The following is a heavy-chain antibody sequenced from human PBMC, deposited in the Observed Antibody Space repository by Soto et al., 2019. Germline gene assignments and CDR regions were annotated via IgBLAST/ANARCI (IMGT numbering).Heavy chain of an antibody. J-gene: IGHJ4*02. CDR2: INAGYGNT. CDR3: ARDTGDGTFDF. Sequence: RASVKVSCKASGYTFSSYAMHWVRQAPGQRLEWMGWINAGYGNTKSSQKFQDRVTISRDTSASTAYMELTSLRSEDTAAYYCARDTGDGTFDFWGQGTLVTVSS. D-gene: IGHD7-27*01. CDR1: GYTFSSYA. V-gene: IGHV1-3*01.